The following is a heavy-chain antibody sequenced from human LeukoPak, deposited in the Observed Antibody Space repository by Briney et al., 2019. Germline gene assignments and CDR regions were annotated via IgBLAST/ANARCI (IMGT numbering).Heavy chain of an antibody. J-gene: IGHJ5*02. CDR1: GYTFTTYY. Sequence: ASVKVSCKASGYTFTTYYMHWVRQAPGQGLEWMGIITPSGGSTSYAQKFQGRVTMTRNTSISTAYMELSSLRSEDTAVYYCARAGLRYFDWLSLRGFNDNWFDPWGQGTLVTVSS. CDR3: ARAGLRYFDWLSLRGFNDNWFDP. V-gene: IGHV1-46*01. D-gene: IGHD3-9*01. CDR2: ITPSGGST.